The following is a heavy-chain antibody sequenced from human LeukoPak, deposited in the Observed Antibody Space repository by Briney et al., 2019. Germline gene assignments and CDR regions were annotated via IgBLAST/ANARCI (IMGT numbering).Heavy chain of an antibody. Sequence: GGSLRLSCAASGFTFSSYGMHWVRQAPGKGLGWVAFIRYDGSNKYYADSVRGRFTISRDNSKNTLYLQINSLRTDDTAVYFCAKDRGSSYAFDFWGQGTMVTVSS. CDR1: GFTFSSYG. CDR2: IRYDGSNK. D-gene: IGHD6-6*01. CDR3: AKDRGSSYAFDF. V-gene: IGHV3-30*02. J-gene: IGHJ3*01.